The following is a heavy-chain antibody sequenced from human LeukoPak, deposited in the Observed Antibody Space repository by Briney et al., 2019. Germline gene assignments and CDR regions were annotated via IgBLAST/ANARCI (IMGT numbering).Heavy chain of an antibody. J-gene: IGHJ6*02. V-gene: IGHV1-18*01. D-gene: IGHD2-15*01. Sequence: ASVKVSCKASGYTFTSYGISWVRQAPGQGLEWMGWISAYNGNTNYAQKLQGRVTMTTDTSTSTAYMELRSLRSDDTAVYYCASWMVAASYYGMGVWGQGTTVTVSS. CDR3: ASWMVAASYYGMGV. CDR2: ISAYNGNT. CDR1: GYTFTSYG.